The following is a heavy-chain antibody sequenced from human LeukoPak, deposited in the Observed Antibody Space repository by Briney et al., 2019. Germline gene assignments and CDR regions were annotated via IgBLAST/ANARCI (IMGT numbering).Heavy chain of an antibody. CDR3: ARAREMATIYWYFDL. Sequence: ASETLSLTCAVYGGSFSGYYWSWIRQPPGKGLEWIGEINHSGSTNYNPSLKSRVTISVDTSKNQFSLKLSSVTAADTAVYYCARAREMATIYWYFDLWGRGTLVTVSS. D-gene: IGHD5-24*01. V-gene: IGHV4-34*01. J-gene: IGHJ2*01. CDR1: GGSFSGYY. CDR2: INHSGST.